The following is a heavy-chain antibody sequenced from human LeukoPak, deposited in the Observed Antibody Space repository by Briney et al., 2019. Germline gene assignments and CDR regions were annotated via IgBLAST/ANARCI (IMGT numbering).Heavy chain of an antibody. D-gene: IGHD2-2*01. CDR3: ARADCSSTSCYYPVDP. Sequence: GGSLRLSCAASGFTFSDYYMSWIRQVPGKGLEWVSYISSSGKSIHYADSVKGRFTISRDNAKNSLYLQMKSLRAEDTAVYYCARADCSSTSCYYPVDPWGQGTLVTVSS. J-gene: IGHJ5*02. CDR1: GFTFSDYY. V-gene: IGHV3-11*04. CDR2: ISSSGKSI.